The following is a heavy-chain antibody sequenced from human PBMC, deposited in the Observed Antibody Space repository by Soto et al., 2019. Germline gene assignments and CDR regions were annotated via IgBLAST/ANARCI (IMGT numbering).Heavy chain of an antibody. D-gene: IGHD6-13*01. Sequence: QVQLQQWGAGLLKPSETLSLTCAVYGGSFSGYYWSWIRQPPGKGLEWIGEINHSGSTNYNPSLKSRVTISVDTSKNQFSLKLSSVTAADTAVYYCARGSVADNWFDPWGQGTLVTVSS. J-gene: IGHJ5*02. CDR3: ARGSVADNWFDP. CDR2: INHSGST. CDR1: GGSFSGYY. V-gene: IGHV4-34*01.